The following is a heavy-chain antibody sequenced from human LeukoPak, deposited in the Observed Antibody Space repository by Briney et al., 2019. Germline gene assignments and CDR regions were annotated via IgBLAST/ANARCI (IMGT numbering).Heavy chain of an antibody. Sequence: SETLSLTCTVSGVSISGYYWSWIRQPAGRGLEWIGRNYTSGSTNYNPSLKSRVTMSGDTSKNQISLSLSSVTAADTAVYYCARVDYYDSGTFAPDGWGQGTLVTVSS. CDR1: GVSISGYY. CDR3: ARVDYYDSGTFAPDG. J-gene: IGHJ4*02. CDR2: NYTSGST. D-gene: IGHD3-22*01. V-gene: IGHV4-4*07.